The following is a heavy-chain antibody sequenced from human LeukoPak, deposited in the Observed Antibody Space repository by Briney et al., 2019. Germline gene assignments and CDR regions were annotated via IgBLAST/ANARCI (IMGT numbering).Heavy chain of an antibody. J-gene: IGHJ4*02. CDR1: GFTFSSYE. CDR2: ISWNSGSI. CDR3: AKGHSSSWYGNYFDY. D-gene: IGHD6-13*01. V-gene: IGHV3-9*03. Sequence: GGSLRLSCAASGFTFSSYEMNWVRQAPGKGLEWVSGISWNSGSIGYADSVKGRFTISRDNAKNSLYLQMNSLRAEDMALYYCAKGHSSSWYGNYFDYWGQGTLVTVSS.